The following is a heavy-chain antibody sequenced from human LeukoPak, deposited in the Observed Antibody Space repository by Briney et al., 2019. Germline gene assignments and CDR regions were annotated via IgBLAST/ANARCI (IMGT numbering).Heavy chain of an antibody. D-gene: IGHD3-22*01. J-gene: IGHJ1*01. Sequence: GESLKISCKGSGYILTNYWIGWVRQMPGKGLEWMGIIHPGDSDTRYSPSFQGQVTLSADKSINTAYLQWSSLTASDTAMYYCARGSSGYYPEYFQHWGQGTLVTVSS. V-gene: IGHV5-51*01. CDR3: ARGSSGYYPEYFQH. CDR1: GYILTNYW. CDR2: IHPGDSDT.